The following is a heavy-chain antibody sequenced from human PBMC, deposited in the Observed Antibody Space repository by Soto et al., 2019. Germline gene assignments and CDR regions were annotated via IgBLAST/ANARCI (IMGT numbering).Heavy chain of an antibody. D-gene: IGHD3-10*01. Sequence: QVQLQQWGAGLLKPSETLSLTCAVYGGSFSGYYWSWIRQPPGKGLEWIGEINHSGSTNYNPSLKSRVTISVDTSKNQFSLKLSSVTAADTAVYYCARGKGVVWFGELSQSPKLLFDPWGQGTLVTVSS. CDR3: ARGKGVVWFGELSQSPKLLFDP. CDR2: INHSGST. CDR1: GGSFSGYY. J-gene: IGHJ5*02. V-gene: IGHV4-34*01.